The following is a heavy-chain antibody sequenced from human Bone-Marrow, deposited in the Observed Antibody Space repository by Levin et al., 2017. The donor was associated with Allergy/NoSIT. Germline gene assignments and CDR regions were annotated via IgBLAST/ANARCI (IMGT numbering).Heavy chain of an antibody. CDR3: ARDSGPLAIRAFDF. V-gene: IGHV1-2*02. J-gene: IGHJ4*02. Sequence: ASVKVSCKASGYSFIGHYMNWVRQAPGQRLEWMGWINPYNNETNIAQKFKHRVTMTRDTSISTAYMELSNLTSDDTAIYYCARDSGPLAIRAFDFWGRGTLVTVSS. CDR2: INPYNNET. CDR1: GYSFIGHY. D-gene: IGHD3-10*01.